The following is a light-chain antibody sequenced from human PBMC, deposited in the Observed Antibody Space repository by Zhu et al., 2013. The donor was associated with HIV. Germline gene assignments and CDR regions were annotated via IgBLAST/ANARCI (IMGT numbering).Light chain of an antibody. CDR2: KAS. CDR3: QQYNTYPLT. J-gene: IGKJ4*01. Sequence: DIQMTQSPSTLSASVGDRVTITCRASQSVSNWLAWYQEKSTKAPKLLLYKASTLASGVPSRFSGGGSGTEFTLTISSLQPDDFATYYCQQYNTYPLTFGGGPRWRSN. CDR1: QSVSNW. V-gene: IGKV1-5*03.